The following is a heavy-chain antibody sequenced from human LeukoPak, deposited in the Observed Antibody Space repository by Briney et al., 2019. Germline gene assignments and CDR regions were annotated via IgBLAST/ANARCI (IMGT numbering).Heavy chain of an antibody. CDR2: IYYSGST. Sequence: SVTLSLTCTVSGGSISSSSYYWGWIRQPPGKGLEWIGSIYYSGSTYYNPSLKSRVTISVDTSKNQFSLKLSSVTAADTAVYYCARAPPGTWIQLRHFDYWGQGTLVTVSS. CDR3: ARAPPGTWIQLRHFDY. J-gene: IGHJ4*02. V-gene: IGHV4-39*01. D-gene: IGHD5-18*01. CDR1: GGSISSSSYY.